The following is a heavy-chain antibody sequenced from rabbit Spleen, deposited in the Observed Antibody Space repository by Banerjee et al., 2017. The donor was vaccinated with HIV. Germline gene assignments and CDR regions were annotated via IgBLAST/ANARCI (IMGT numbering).Heavy chain of an antibody. Sequence: QTLEESGGDLVKPGASLTLTCTASGFDLSNYYYIYWVRQAPGKGLEWIGYIDPLFGTTYYANWVNGRFTISSHNAQNTLYLQLNSLTAADTATYFCVRGASSSGYYSLWGPGTLVTVS. D-gene: IGHD1-1*01. J-gene: IGHJ4*01. CDR2: IDPLFGTT. CDR3: VRGASSSGYYSL. CDR1: GFDLSNYYY. V-gene: IGHV1S43*01.